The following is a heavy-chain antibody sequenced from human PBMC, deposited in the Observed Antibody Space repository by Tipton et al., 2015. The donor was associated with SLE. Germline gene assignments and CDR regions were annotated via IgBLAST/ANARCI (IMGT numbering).Heavy chain of an antibody. CDR3: ARLTYYDSTGHFDY. D-gene: IGHD3-22*01. Sequence: TLSLTCTVSGGSINSNSHSWGWVRQPPGKGLEWVGHIYHSDYTSYNPSLKSRVFISIDTSKKQFSLKLSSVTAADSAVYYCARLTYYDSTGHFDYWGQGSLVTVSS. V-gene: IGHV4-61*05. J-gene: IGHJ4*02. CDR1: GGSINSNSHS. CDR2: IYHSDYT.